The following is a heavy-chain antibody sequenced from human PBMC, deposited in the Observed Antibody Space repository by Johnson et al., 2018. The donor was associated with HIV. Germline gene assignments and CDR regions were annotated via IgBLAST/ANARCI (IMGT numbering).Heavy chain of an antibody. J-gene: IGHJ3*02. V-gene: IGHV3-13*01. Sequence: VLLVESGGGLIQPGGSLRLSCAASGFTFTTYDMHWVRQGTGKGLEWVSGIGTGGDTHYPDSVKGRFTISRENAKNSLYLQMNSLRAGDTAVYYCARSRWGSTLGALHIWGQGTMVTVSS. CDR1: GFTFTTYD. CDR3: ARSRWGSTLGALHI. CDR2: IGTGGDT. D-gene: IGHD1-26*01.